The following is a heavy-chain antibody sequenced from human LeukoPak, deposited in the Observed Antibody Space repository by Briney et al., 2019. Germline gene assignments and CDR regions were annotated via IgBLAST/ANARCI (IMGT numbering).Heavy chain of an antibody. V-gene: IGHV3-23*01. CDR2: ISGSGGST. J-gene: IGHJ4*02. Sequence: GGSLRLSCAASGFTFSSYAMSWVRQAPGKGLEWVSAISGSGGSTYYADSVKGRSTISRDNSKNTLYLQMNSLRAEDTAVYYCVAGLDYYDSSGYYWAQGTLVTVSS. CDR1: GFTFSSYA. D-gene: IGHD3-22*01. CDR3: VAGLDYYDSSGYY.